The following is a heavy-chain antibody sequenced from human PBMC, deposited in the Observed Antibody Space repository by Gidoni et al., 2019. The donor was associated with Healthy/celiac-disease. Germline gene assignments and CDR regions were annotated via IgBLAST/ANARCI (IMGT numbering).Heavy chain of an antibody. V-gene: IGHV3-30-3*01. CDR1: GFTFRSYA. Sequence: QVQLVESGGGVVQPGRSLRLSCAASGFTFRSYAMHWVRQAPGKGLAWVAVISYDGSNKYYADSVKGRFTISRDNSKNTLYLQMNSLRAEDTAVYYCARETFGSSWYSPGYFDYWGQGTLVTVSS. CDR3: ARETFGSSWYSPGYFDY. J-gene: IGHJ4*02. CDR2: ISYDGSNK. D-gene: IGHD6-13*01.